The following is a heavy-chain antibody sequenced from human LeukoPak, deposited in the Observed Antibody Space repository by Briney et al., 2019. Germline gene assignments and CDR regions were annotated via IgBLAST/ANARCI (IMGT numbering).Heavy chain of an antibody. CDR1: GGSISSGDYY. Sequence: SETLSLTCTVSGGSISSGDYYWSWIRQPPGKGLEWIGYIYHSGSTYYNPSLKSRVTISVDRSKNQFSLKLSSVTAADTAVYYCASTAGAAGADYYYMDVWGKGTTVTVSS. CDR2: IYHSGST. CDR3: ASTAGAAGADYYYMDV. D-gene: IGHD3-10*01. V-gene: IGHV4-30-2*01. J-gene: IGHJ6*03.